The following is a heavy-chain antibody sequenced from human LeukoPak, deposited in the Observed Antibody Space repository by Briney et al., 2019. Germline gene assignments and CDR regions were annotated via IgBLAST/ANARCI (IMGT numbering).Heavy chain of an antibody. CDR2: IYSSGSA. CDR3: ARMGGYGGYATH. D-gene: IGHD5-12*01. J-gene: IGHJ4*02. Sequence: PSETLSLACAVYGGSFSGYYWSWIRQPPGKGLEWIGYIYSSGSANYNPSLKSRVTISVDTSKNQFSLKLSSVTAADTAVYYCARMGGYGGYATHWGQGTLVTVSS. CDR1: GGSFSGYY. V-gene: IGHV4-59*08.